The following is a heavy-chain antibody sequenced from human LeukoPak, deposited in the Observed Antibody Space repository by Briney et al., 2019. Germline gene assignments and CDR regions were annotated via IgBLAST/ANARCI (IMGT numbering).Heavy chain of an antibody. CDR1: GYTFTGYY. V-gene: IGHV1-2*02. CDR2: INPNSGGT. CDR3: ARGGGVWGSYRYGMDV. Sequence: ASVKVSCKASGYTFTGYYMHWVRQAPGQGLEWMGWINPNSGGTNYAQKFQGRVTMTRDTPISTAYMELSRLRSDDTAVYYCARGGGVWGSYRYGMDVWGQGTTVTVSS. D-gene: IGHD3-16*02. J-gene: IGHJ6*02.